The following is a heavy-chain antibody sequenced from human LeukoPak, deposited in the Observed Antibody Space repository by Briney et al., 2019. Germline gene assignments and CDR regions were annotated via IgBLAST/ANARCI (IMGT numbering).Heavy chain of an antibody. V-gene: IGHV3-21*01. CDR2: ISSSTSYI. CDR1: GFTFRNYN. Sequence: GGSLRLSCAASGFTFRNYNMNWVRQAPGKGLEWVSSISSSTSYIYYADSVKGRFTVSRDNAKNSLYLQMNSLRAEDTAVYYCAREGERWLSIDYWGQGTLVTVSS. CDR3: AREGERWLSIDY. J-gene: IGHJ4*02. D-gene: IGHD5-24*01.